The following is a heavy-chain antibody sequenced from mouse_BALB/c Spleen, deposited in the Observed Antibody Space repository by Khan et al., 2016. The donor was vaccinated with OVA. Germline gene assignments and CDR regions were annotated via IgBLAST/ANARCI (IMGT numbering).Heavy chain of an antibody. J-gene: IGHJ3*01. CDR1: GYSITSDYA. Sequence: EVKLLESGPGLVKPSQSLSLTCTVTGYSITSDYAWNWIRQFPGNQLEWMGYISYSGSTTYNPSLTSRISITRDTSKNQFFLQVNSVTTEDTATYYCARWLTYWGQGTLVTVSA. V-gene: IGHV3-2*02. CDR2: ISYSGST. CDR3: ARWLTY.